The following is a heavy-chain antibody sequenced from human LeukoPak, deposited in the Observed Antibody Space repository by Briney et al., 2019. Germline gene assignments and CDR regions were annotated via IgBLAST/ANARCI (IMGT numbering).Heavy chain of an antibody. V-gene: IGHV1-2*02. Sequence: ASVKVSCKASGYTFTGYYMHWVRQAPGQGVEWMGWINPNSGGTNYAQKFQGRVTMTRDTSISTAYMELSRLRSDDTAVYYCAREGQLLHGMDVWGQGTTVTVSS. CDR3: AREGQLLHGMDV. CDR2: INPNSGGT. D-gene: IGHD2-2*01. CDR1: GYTFTGYY. J-gene: IGHJ6*02.